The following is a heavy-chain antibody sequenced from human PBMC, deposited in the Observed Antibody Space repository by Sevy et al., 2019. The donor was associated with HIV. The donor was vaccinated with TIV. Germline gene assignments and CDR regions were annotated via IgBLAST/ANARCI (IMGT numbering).Heavy chain of an antibody. CDR1: GGSFSGYY. CDR2: INHSGST. V-gene: IGHV4-34*01. Sequence: SETLSLTCAVYGGSFSGYYWSWIRQPPGKGLEWIGEINHSGSTNYNPSLKSRVTISVDTSKNQFSLKLSSVTAADTAVYYCASTMVRGVIIVWGGYWGQGTLVTVSS. CDR3: ASTMVRGVIIVWGGY. D-gene: IGHD3-10*01. J-gene: IGHJ4*02.